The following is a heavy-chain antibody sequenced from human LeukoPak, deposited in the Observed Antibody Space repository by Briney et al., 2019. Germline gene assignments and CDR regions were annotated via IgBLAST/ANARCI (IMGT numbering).Heavy chain of an antibody. Sequence: PGGSLRLSCAASGFTVSSTYMNWVRQAPGKGLEWSSVIYNDGSTFYADSVKGRFNISRDNPKNTVYLQMNSLKAEDTAVYYCGIEPDDVAVVAQWGQDTLVTVSS. CDR2: IYNDGST. CDR3: GIEPDDVAVVAQ. D-gene: IGHD2-15*01. CDR1: GFTVSSTY. V-gene: IGHV3-53*01. J-gene: IGHJ1*01.